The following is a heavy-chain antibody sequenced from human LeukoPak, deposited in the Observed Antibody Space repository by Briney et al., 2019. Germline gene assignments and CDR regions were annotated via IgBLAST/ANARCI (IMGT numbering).Heavy chain of an antibody. CDR1: GFTFDDYA. CDR3: AKGRDKYQLLSKNWFDP. CDR2: ISWNSGSI. D-gene: IGHD2-2*01. Sequence: GGSLRLSRAASGFTFDDYAMHWVRQAPGKGLEWVSGISWNSGSIGYADSVKGRFTISRDNAKNSLYLQMNSLRAEDTALYYCAKGRDKYQLLSKNWFDPWGQGTLVTVSS. V-gene: IGHV3-9*01. J-gene: IGHJ5*02.